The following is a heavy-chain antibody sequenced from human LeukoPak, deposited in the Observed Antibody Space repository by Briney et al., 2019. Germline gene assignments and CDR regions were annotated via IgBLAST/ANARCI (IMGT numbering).Heavy chain of an antibody. CDR1: GFPFSSYV. Sequence: GGSLRLSCAASGFPFSSYVMHWLRQAPGKGLEWVSSISSSSSYIYYADSVKGRFTISRDNAKNSLYLQMNSLRAEDTAVYYCARGYYDILTGYQGYWGQGTLVTVSS. V-gene: IGHV3-21*01. D-gene: IGHD3-9*01. J-gene: IGHJ4*02. CDR3: ARGYYDILTGYQGY. CDR2: ISSSSSYI.